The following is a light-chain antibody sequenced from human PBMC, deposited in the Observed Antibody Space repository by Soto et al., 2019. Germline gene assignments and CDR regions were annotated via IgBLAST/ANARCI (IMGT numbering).Light chain of an antibody. CDR2: DAS. CDR3: QQRSNWPGT. CDR1: EPVSTSF. Sequence: EIVLTQSPGTLSLSPGERATLSCRASEPVSTSFLAWYQQKRGQPPRLLIYDASNRATGIPPRFSGSGSGTDFTLTINSLEPEDFVVYYCQQRSNWPGTFGQGTKVDIK. V-gene: IGKV3-11*01. J-gene: IGKJ1*01.